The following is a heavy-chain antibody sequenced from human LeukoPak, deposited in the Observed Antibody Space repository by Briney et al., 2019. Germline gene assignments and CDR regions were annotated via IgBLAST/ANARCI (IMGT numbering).Heavy chain of an antibody. CDR2: ISGSGGST. CDR1: GFTFSSYA. V-gene: IGHV3-23*01. D-gene: IGHD4-17*01. CDR3: AKDRTVTTVYFDY. Sequence: HPGGSLRLSCAASGFTFSSYAMSWVRQAPGKGLEWVSAISGSGGSTYYADSVKGRFTISRDNSKNTLYLQMNSLRAEDTAVYYCAKDRTVTTVYFDYWGQGTLVTVSS. J-gene: IGHJ4*02.